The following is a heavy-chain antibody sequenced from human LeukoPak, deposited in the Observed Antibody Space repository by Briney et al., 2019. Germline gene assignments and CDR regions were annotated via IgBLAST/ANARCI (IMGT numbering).Heavy chain of an antibody. Sequence: GGSLRLSCAASGFTFSDYYMSWIRQAPGKGLEWVSYISSSGSTIYYADSVKGRFTISRDNAKNSLYLQMNSLRAEDTAVYYCARAPRGSGYDYWGGDFDYWSQGTLVTVSS. V-gene: IGHV3-11*01. D-gene: IGHD5-12*01. CDR1: GFTFSDYY. CDR3: ARAPRGSGYDYWGGDFDY. CDR2: ISSSGSTI. J-gene: IGHJ4*02.